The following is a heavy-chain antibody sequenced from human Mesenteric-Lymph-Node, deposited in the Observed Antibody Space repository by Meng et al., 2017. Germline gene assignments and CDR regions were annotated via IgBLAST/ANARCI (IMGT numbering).Heavy chain of an antibody. CDR1: GFTFDEYG. CDR2: ISWNSATV. V-gene: IGHV3-9*01. CDR3: AKAPRGEVIIGYYFDY. Sequence: GGSLRLSCVASGFTFDEYGMHWVRQAPGKGLEWVSGISWNSATVGYADCVKGRFTISRDNAKNSLYLEMNSLRAEDTALYYCAKAPRGEVIIGYYFDYWGQGTLVTVSS. D-gene: IGHD3-10*01. J-gene: IGHJ4*02.